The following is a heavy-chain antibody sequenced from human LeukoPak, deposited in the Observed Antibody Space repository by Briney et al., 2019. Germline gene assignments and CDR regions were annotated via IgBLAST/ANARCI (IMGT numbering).Heavy chain of an antibody. CDR2: ISAYNGNT. Sequence: ASVKVSCKASGYTFTSYGISWVRQAPGQGLEWMGWISAYNGNTDYAQKLQGRVTMTTDTSTSTAYMELRSLRSDDTAVYYCARDSFYYDSSGTFDYWGQGTLVTVSS. CDR1: GYTFTSYG. V-gene: IGHV1-18*01. D-gene: IGHD3-22*01. CDR3: ARDSFYYDSSGTFDY. J-gene: IGHJ4*02.